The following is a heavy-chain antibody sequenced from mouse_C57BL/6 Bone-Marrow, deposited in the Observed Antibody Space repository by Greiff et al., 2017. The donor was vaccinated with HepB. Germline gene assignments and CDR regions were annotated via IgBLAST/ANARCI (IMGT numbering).Heavy chain of an antibody. CDR3: ARRELLSFDY. D-gene: IGHD2-1*01. J-gene: IGHJ2*01. Sequence: QVQLQQPGAELVRPGTSVKLSCKASGYTFTSYWMHWVKQRPGQGLEWIGVIDPSDSYTNYNQKFKGKATLTVDTSSSTAYMQLSSLTSEESAVYYCARRELLSFDYWGQGTTLTVSS. V-gene: IGHV1-59*01. CDR1: GYTFTSYW. CDR2: IDPSDSYT.